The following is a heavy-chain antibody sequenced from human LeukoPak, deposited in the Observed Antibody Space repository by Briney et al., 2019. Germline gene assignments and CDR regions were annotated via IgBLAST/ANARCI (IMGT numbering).Heavy chain of an antibody. Sequence: PSETLSLTCTVSGYSISSAYYWGWIRQPPGKGLEWIGGIYHSGSTYYNPSLKSRVTISVDTSKNQFSLKLSSVTAADTAVYYCARDIAAAAFDAFDIWGQGTMVTVSS. J-gene: IGHJ3*02. CDR1: GYSISSAYY. D-gene: IGHD6-13*01. CDR3: ARDIAAAAFDAFDI. V-gene: IGHV4-38-2*02. CDR2: IYHSGST.